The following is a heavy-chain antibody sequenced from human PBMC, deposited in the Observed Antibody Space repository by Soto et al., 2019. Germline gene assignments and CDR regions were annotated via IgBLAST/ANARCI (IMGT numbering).Heavy chain of an antibody. CDR3: ARSGSSGYYLDY. CDR2: ISAYNGNT. V-gene: IGHV1-18*01. CDR1: GYTFTSYG. J-gene: IGHJ4*02. D-gene: IGHD3-22*01. Sequence: ASVKVSCKASGYTFTSYGLSWVRQAPGQGLEWMGWISAYNGNTNYAQKLQGRVTMTTDTSTSTAYMELRSLRSDDTAVYYRARSGSSGYYLDYWGQGTLVTVSS.